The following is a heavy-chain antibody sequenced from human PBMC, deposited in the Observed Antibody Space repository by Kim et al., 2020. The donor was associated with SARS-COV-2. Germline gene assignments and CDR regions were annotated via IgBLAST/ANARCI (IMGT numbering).Heavy chain of an antibody. Sequence: SETLSLTCTVSGGSISSSSYYWGWIRQPPGKGLEWIGSIYYSGSTYYNPSLKSRVTISVDTSKNQFSLKLSSVTAADTAVYYCARVAYCGGDCQSPFDYWGQGTLVTVSS. D-gene: IGHD2-21*02. J-gene: IGHJ4*02. CDR3: ARVAYCGGDCQSPFDY. V-gene: IGHV4-39*07. CDR2: IYYSGST. CDR1: GGSISSSSYY.